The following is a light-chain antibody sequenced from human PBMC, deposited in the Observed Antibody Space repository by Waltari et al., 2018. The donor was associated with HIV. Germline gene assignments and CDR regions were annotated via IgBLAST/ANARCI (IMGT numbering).Light chain of an antibody. V-gene: IGLV1-47*01. J-gene: IGLJ2*01. CDR2: RSY. CDR3: AAWDDNLRGV. Sequence: QSVLTQPPSASGTPGQRVTISCSGDSSISGRNFVNWYQQLPGTAPKILIHRSYQRPSGVPDRFSGSKSGSSASLAISVLRSEDEAVYYCAAWDDNLRGVFGGGTKLTVL. CDR1: SSISGRNF.